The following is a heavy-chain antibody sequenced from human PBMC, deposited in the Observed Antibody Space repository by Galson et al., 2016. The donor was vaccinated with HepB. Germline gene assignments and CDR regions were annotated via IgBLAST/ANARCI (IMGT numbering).Heavy chain of an antibody. V-gene: IGHV1-69*02. CDR3: ARQKAVFALYSFDY. CDR1: GGTFTTYP. CDR2: IIPLLGIP. Sequence: SVKVSCKTSGGTFTTYPITWARQAPGQGPECLGRIIPLLGIPKYAQKFQGRLTITADKSTSTAYMELSSLRSEDTAVYYCARQKAVFALYSFDYWGQGTLVTVSS. J-gene: IGHJ4*02.